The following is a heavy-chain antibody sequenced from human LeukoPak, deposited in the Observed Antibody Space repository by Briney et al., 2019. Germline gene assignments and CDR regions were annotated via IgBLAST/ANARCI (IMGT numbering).Heavy chain of an antibody. CDR3: ARGGVAAAGTFDY. CDR1: GGSISSYY. CDR2: IYYSGST. Sequence: SETLSLTCTVSGGSISSYYWSWIRQPPGKGLEWIGYIYYSGSTNYNPSLKSRVTISVDTSKNQFSQKLSSVTAADTAVYYCARGGVAAAGTFDYWGQGTLVTVSS. D-gene: IGHD6-13*01. V-gene: IGHV4-59*12. J-gene: IGHJ4*02.